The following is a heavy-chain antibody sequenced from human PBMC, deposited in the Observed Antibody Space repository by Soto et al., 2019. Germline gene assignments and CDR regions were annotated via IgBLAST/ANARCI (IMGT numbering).Heavy chain of an antibody. CDR1: GYSFTNYC. CDR2: INPRTGST. V-gene: IGHV1-46*01. D-gene: IGHD2-15*01. J-gene: IGHJ2*01. Sequence: QVQLVQSGADVKKPGTSVKVSCKAAGYSFTNYCMYWVRQAPGQGLEWMGMINPRTGSTRYDQKFQDRVTLTRDTSTTTVYMELSTLISDDTAGYYCARDGGLLTASWHYDLWGPGTLVTVSS. CDR3: ARDGGLLTASWHYDL.